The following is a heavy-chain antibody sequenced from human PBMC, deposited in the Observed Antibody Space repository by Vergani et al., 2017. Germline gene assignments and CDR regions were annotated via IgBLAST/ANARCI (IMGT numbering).Heavy chain of an antibody. D-gene: IGHD2-8*02. CDR1: GGSISSGSYY. Sequence: QVQLQESGPGLVKPSQTLSLTCTVSGGSISSGSYYWSWIRQPAGKGLEWIGRIYTSGSTNYNPSLKSRVPISVDTSKIQFSLKLSSVTAADTAVYYCARGALTGKNWYDPWGQGTLVTVSS. V-gene: IGHV4-61*02. CDR3: ARGALTGKNWYDP. J-gene: IGHJ5*02. CDR2: IYTSGST.